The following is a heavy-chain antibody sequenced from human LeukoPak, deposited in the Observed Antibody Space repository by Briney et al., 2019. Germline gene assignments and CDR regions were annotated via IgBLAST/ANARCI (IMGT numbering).Heavy chain of an antibody. D-gene: IGHD4-17*01. CDR3: AKDTADGDYS. V-gene: IGHV3-23*01. Sequence: GSLRLSCAASGFTLSSYAMSWVRQAPGQGLEWVSAISGSGGSTYYADSVKEGFTISRNNYKNTLYLQMDSETAEYTGVYYCAKDTADGDYSWGQGTLVTVSS. CDR2: ISGSGGST. CDR1: GFTLSSYA. J-gene: IGHJ5*02.